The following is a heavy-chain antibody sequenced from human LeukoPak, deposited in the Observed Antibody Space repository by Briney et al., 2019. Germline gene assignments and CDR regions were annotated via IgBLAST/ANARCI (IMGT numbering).Heavy chain of an antibody. Sequence: SETLSLTCAVSGGSISSYYWSWIRQPAGKGLEWIGRIYTSGSTNYNPSLESRVTMSVDTSKNQFSLKLRSMTAADTAVYHCVREVAGTSEFDYWGRGALVTVSS. D-gene: IGHD6-19*01. V-gene: IGHV4-4*07. CDR2: IYTSGST. CDR3: VREVAGTSEFDY. J-gene: IGHJ4*02. CDR1: GGSISSYY.